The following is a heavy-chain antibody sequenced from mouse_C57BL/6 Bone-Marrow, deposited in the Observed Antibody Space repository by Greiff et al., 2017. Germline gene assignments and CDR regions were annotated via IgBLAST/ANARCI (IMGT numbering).Heavy chain of an antibody. D-gene: IGHD1-1*01. CDR1: GFTFSSYG. V-gene: IGHV5-6*01. J-gene: IGHJ1*03. CDR2: ISSGGRYT. Sequence: EVTLVESGGDLVKPGGSLNLSCAASGFTFSSYGMSWVRPTPDQRLEWVATISSGGRYTYSPASVQGRFTSSRDKATNTLYMQRGRQKSEVTAEDYGARKCDCGSSWYCDVWGTGTTVTVSS. CDR3: ARKCDCGSSWYCDV.